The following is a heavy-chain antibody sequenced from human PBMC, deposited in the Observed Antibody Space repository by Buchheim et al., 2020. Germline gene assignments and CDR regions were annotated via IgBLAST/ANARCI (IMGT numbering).Heavy chain of an antibody. J-gene: IGHJ6*02. Sequence: QVQLQQSGPGLVKPSQTLSLNCTVSGGSISSGLYYWTWIRQPAGKGLEWIGRVYTTGSANYRPALRSRVTISIATSTTQFSLRLRSVTAADTATYYCARVAARVDYYYGLDVWGQGTT. CDR1: GGSISSGLYY. CDR2: VYTTGSA. D-gene: IGHD6-6*01. V-gene: IGHV4-61*02. CDR3: ARVAARVDYYYGLDV.